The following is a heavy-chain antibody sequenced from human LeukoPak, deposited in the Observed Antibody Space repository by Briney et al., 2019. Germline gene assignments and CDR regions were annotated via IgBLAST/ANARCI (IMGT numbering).Heavy chain of an antibody. CDR1: GDSVSSKSAA. CDR3: ARSTGPLDF. Sequence: SQTLSLTCAISGDSVSSKSAAWNWIRQSPSGGLEWLGRTYFRSKWYNEYAASVKSRITINPDTSKNQFSLQLNSVTPEDTAVYYCARSTGPLDFWGQGTLVTVSS. J-gene: IGHJ4*02. D-gene: IGHD1-1*01. V-gene: IGHV6-1*01. CDR2: TYFRSKWYN.